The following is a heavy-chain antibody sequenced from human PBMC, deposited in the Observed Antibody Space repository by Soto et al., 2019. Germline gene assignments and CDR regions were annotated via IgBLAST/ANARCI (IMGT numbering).Heavy chain of an antibody. CDR2: IKQDGSEK. Sequence: PGGSLRLSCAASGFSISSFWMTWVRQAPGAGLVWVANIKQDGSEKYYVESVSGRFSISRDNAKNSLYMEMNSLRAEDTAVYYCARDSMQEVVPHYYYYGMDVWGQGNTVTVSS. CDR3: ARDSMQEVVPHYYYYGMDV. D-gene: IGHD6-13*01. CDR1: GFSISSFW. V-gene: IGHV3-7*05. J-gene: IGHJ6*02.